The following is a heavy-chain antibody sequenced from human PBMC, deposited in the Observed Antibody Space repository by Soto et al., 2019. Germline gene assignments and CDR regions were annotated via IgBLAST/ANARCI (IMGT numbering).Heavy chain of an antibody. CDR3: ARDYMVRGVMRWFDP. J-gene: IGHJ5*02. CDR1: GGSISSSNW. CDR2: IYHSGIT. Sequence: QVQLQESGPGLVKPSGTLSLTCAVSGGSISSSNWWSWVRHPPGKGLEWIGEIYHSGITTYNPSLKSRVTTAVDKSKNPFSLKLSSVTAADTAVYYCARDYMVRGVMRWFDPWGQGTLVTVSS. D-gene: IGHD3-10*01. V-gene: IGHV4-4*02.